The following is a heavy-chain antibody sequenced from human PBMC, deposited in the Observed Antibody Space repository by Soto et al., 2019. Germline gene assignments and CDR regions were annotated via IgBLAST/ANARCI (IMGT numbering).Heavy chain of an antibody. CDR1: GFTFSTYW. J-gene: IGHJ4*02. CDR2: IDHDGPT. V-gene: IGHV3-74*01. Sequence: EVQLVESGGGLVQPGGSLRLSCAASGFTFSTYWMHWVRQAPGKGLVWVSRIDHDGPTDYADSVRGRFTISRDNAENTLYLQMNSLRPEDTAVYYCVRDSHGDYWGQGTLVTVSS. CDR3: VRDSHGDY.